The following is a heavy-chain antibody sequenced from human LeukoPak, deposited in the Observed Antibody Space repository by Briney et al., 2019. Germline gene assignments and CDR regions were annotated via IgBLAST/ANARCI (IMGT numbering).Heavy chain of an antibody. D-gene: IGHD2-21*01. Sequence: GGSLRLSCAASGFTLSSYWMHWVRQAPGKGLVWVSRIESDGSSTSYADSVKGRFTISRDNAKNTLYLQMNSLRAEDTAGYYCPGYCSVACYSSYSIDHWGPGTLVTVSS. CDR1: GFTLSSYW. CDR2: IESDGSST. J-gene: IGHJ4*02. V-gene: IGHV3-74*01. CDR3: PGYCSVACYSSYSIDH.